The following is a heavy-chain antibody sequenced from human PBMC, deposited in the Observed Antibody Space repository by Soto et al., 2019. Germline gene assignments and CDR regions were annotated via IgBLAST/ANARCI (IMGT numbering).Heavy chain of an antibody. J-gene: IGHJ4*02. Sequence: SETLSLTCTVSGGSISSSSYYWSWIRQPPGKGLEWIGYIYYSGSTNYNPSLKSRVTISVDTSKNQFSLKLSSVTAADTAVYYCASAYYDYIWGSYRYDYWGQGTLVTVSS. CDR1: GGSISSSSYY. V-gene: IGHV4-61*01. D-gene: IGHD3-16*02. CDR3: ASAYYDYIWGSYRYDY. CDR2: IYYSGST.